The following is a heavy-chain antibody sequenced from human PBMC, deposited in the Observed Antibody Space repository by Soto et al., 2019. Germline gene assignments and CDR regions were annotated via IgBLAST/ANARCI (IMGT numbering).Heavy chain of an antibody. J-gene: IGHJ6*02. CDR3: ARLYYVGTSGLTDGMDV. CDR1: GASVSSGDYY. D-gene: IGHD2-8*01. CDR2: IYHSGSA. V-gene: IGHV4-30-4*01. Sequence: SETLSLTCTVSGASVSSGDYYWNWIRQPPGKGLEWIGYIYHSGSAYYNPSLKSRITLLVDTSRNQFSLKLSSVTAADTAVYYSARLYYVGTSGLTDGMDVWGQGTKVTASS.